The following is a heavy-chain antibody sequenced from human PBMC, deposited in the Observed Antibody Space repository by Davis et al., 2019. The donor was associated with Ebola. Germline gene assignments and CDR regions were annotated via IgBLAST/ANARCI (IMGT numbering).Heavy chain of an antibody. CDR3: ARESAPGYSSGWYFDNWFDP. Sequence: GGSLRLSCAASGFTFSSYAMSWVRQAPGKGLEWVSAISGSGGSTYYADSVKGRFTISRDNSKNTLYLQMNSLRAEDTAVYYCARESAPGYSSGWYFDNWFDPWGQGTLVTVSS. CDR1: GFTFSSYA. J-gene: IGHJ5*02. D-gene: IGHD6-19*01. V-gene: IGHV3-23*01. CDR2: ISGSGGST.